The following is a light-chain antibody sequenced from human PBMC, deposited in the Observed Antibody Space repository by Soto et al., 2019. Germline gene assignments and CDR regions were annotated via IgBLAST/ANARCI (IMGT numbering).Light chain of an antibody. J-gene: IGKJ4*01. CDR1: QSVSRN. CDR3: QQYNKWPLT. CDR2: GAS. V-gene: IGKV3-15*01. Sequence: EIVMPQSPATLSVSPGERATLSCRASQSVSRNLAWYQQKPGQAPRLLIYGASIRATDIAARISGSGSGTEFTLTISSLQSEDFAVDYCQQYNKWPLTFGGGTKVEIK.